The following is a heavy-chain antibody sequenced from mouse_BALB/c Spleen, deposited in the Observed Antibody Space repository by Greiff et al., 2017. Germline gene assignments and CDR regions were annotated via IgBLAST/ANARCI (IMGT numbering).Heavy chain of an antibody. CDR2: ISYSGST. J-gene: IGHJ1*01. D-gene: IGHD2-4*01. CDR1: GYSITSDYA. Sequence: ESGPGLVKPSQSLSLTCTVTGYSITSDYAWNWIRQFPGNKLEWMGYISYSGSTSYNPSLKSRISITRDTSKNQFFLQLNSVTTEDTATYYCARWGITHWYFDVWGAGTTVTVSS. CDR3: ARWGITHWYFDV. V-gene: IGHV3-2*02.